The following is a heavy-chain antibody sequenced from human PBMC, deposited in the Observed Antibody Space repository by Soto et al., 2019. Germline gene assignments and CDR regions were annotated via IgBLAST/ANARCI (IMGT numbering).Heavy chain of an antibody. V-gene: IGHV4-30-4*01. CDR1: GGSMNTGDFY. J-gene: IGHJ5*01. CDR2: IYHSGSP. D-gene: IGHD3-10*01. Sequence: SETLCLTGTVCGGSMNTGDFYWSWIRQPPGQALEWIGSIYHSGSPSYNPSLKSRPTISIDTSNNQFSLTLSSVTAEDTAVYYDGRENSLAPITMVRGRIVQTQSKWFDSCGQRILLTVSS. CDR3: GRENSLAPITMVRGRIVQTQSKWFDS.